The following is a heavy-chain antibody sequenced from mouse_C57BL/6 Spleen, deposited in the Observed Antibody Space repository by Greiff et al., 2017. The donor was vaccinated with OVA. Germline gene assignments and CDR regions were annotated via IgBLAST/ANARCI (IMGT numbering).Heavy chain of an antibody. J-gene: IGHJ4*01. CDR2: IDPEDGET. CDR1: GFTITDYY. CDR3: GWGNYEYYAMDY. V-gene: IGHV14-2*01. Sequence: EVQLQHSGAVLVKPGASVKLSCTASGFTITDYYMHWVKQRPEQVLELIGRIDPEDGETKYAPKFQGKATITAYTSSNTAYLQLSSLTSEDTAVYYCGWGNYEYYAMDYWGQGTSVTVSS. D-gene: IGHD2-1*01.